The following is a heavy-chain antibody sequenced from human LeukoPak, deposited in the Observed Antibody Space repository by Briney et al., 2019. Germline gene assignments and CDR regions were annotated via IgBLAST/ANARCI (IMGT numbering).Heavy chain of an antibody. CDR3: ARGLNAMGLDY. V-gene: IGHV3-30-3*01. Sequence: PGGSLRLSCAASGFTFSSYAMHWVRQAPGKGLEWVAVISYDGSNKYYADSVKGRFTISRDNSKNTLYLQMNSLRAEDTAVYYCARGLNAMGLDYWGQGTLVTVSS. CDR1: GFTFSSYA. J-gene: IGHJ4*02. D-gene: IGHD2-2*01. CDR2: ISYDGSNK.